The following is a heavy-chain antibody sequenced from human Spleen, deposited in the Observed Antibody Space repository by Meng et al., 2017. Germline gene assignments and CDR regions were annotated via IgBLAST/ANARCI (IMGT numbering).Heavy chain of an antibody. D-gene: IGHD3-22*01. CDR2: INGDGSDT. J-gene: IGHJ1*01. Sequence: GESLKISCAASGFTLSSYWMHWVRQAPGKGLVWVSRINGDGSDTSYADSVKGRFTISRDNAKNTVYLQMNSLRAEDTAVYYCARVGYYDSSNYYAYFQHWGQGTLVTVSS. CDR3: ARVGYYDSSNYYAYFQH. CDR1: GFTLSSYW. V-gene: IGHV3-74*01.